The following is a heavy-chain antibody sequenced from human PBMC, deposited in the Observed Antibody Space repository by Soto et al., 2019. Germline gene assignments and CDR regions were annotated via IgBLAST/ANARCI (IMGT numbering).Heavy chain of an antibody. J-gene: IGHJ4*02. V-gene: IGHV3-21*06. CDR3: ARESEDPTSNFDY. CDR2: ISSTTNYI. Sequence: KPGGSLRLSCAASGFIFTRYSMNWVRQAPGKGLEWVSSISSTTNYIYYGDSMKGRFTISRDNAKNSLYLEMNSLRAEDTAVYYCARESEDPTSNFDYWGQGTLVTVSS. CDR1: GFIFTRYS.